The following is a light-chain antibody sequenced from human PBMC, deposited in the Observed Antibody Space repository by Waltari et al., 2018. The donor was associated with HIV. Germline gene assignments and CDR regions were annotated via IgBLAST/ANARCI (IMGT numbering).Light chain of an antibody. CDR1: ALPKQY. Sequence: SYELTQPPSVSVSPGQTARIPCSGDALPKQYAYWSQQKPGQAPVLGIYKDSERPSGIPERFSGSSSGTTVTLTISGVQAEDEADYYCQSADSSGTYPVVFGGGTKLTVL. CDR3: QSADSSGTYPVV. CDR2: KDS. J-gene: IGLJ2*01. V-gene: IGLV3-25*03.